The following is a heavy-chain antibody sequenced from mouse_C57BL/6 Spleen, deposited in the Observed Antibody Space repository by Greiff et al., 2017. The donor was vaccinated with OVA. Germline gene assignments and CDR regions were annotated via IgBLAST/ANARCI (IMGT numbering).Heavy chain of an antibody. V-gene: IGHV1-64*01. J-gene: IGHJ4*01. CDR2: IHPTSGST. D-gene: IGHD2-2*01. CDR1: GYTFTSYW. Sequence: QVQLQQPGAELVKPGASVKLSCKASGYTFTSYWMHWVKQRPGQGLEWIGMIHPTSGSTNYNEKFKSKATLTVDKSSSTAYMQLSSLTSEDSAVYYCAVWLRYAMDYWGQGTSVTVSS. CDR3: AVWLRYAMDY.